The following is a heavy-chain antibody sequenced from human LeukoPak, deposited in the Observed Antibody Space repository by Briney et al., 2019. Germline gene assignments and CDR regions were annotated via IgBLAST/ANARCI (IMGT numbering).Heavy chain of an antibody. D-gene: IGHD5-12*01. CDR2: ISYDGSNK. CDR1: GFTFSSYG. Sequence: GGSLRLSCAASGFTFSSYGMHWVRQAPGKGLEWVAVISYDGSNKYYADSVKGRFTISRDNSKNTLYLQMNSLRAEDTAVYYCAKDQAYSGYDSGYWGQGTLVTVSS. V-gene: IGHV3-30*18. J-gene: IGHJ4*02. CDR3: AKDQAYSGYDSGY.